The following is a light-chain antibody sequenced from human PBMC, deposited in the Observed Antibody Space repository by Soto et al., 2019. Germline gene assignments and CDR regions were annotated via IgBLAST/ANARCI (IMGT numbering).Light chain of an antibody. CDR3: QQRGGWPPT. J-gene: IGKJ1*01. CDR1: QSVSSY. V-gene: IGKV3-11*01. Sequence: MLSQSPGTVSLSQGERATLSCRASQSVSSYLAWYQQKPGQAPRLPIYDASDRATGIPARFSGSGFGTDFTLTISSLEPEDFAIYYCQQRGGWPPTFGQGTKVDI. CDR2: DAS.